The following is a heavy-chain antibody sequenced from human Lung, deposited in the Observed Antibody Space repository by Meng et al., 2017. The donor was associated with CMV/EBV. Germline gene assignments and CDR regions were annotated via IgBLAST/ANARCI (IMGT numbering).Heavy chain of an antibody. V-gene: IGHV4-34*01. J-gene: IGHJ6*02. CDR2: ISHSGIT. D-gene: IGHD2/OR15-2a*01. CDR3: ARARLSSRSMDF. Sequence: SETLSLXCAVYGESLSGYYWTWIRQPPGKGLEWIGEISHSGITNYNPSLKSRVFISVDTSKNQLSLNLTPVTAADTAVYYCARARLSSRSMDFWGQGTPVTVSS. CDR1: GESLSGYY.